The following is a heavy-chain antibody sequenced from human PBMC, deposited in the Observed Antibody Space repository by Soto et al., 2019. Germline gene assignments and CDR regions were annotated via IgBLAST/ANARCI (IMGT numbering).Heavy chain of an antibody. J-gene: IGHJ6*03. Sequence: QVQLLQSGSEVKKPGSSVKVSCRASGGSLSSYPVTWVRQAPGQGLEWMGRIIPIVGLTNYAQKFQGRVTITADKSTSTDYMELSSLRSDDTAVYYCARPTGGHDAGGNYMDVWGNGTTFIVSS. D-gene: IGHD1-26*01. CDR2: IIPIVGLT. V-gene: IGHV1-69*02. CDR3: ARPTGGHDAGGNYMDV. CDR1: GGSLSSYP.